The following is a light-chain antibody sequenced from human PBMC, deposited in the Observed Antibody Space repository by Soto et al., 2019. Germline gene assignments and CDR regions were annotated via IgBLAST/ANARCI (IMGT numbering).Light chain of an antibody. Sequence: EIVLTQSPATLSLSPGERATLSCRASQSVSSYLAWYQQKPGQAPRLLIYDASNRASGITARFSGSGSGTDSTLTISSLEPEDFAVYYCQQRSNWPPALTFGGGTKVEIK. V-gene: IGKV3-11*01. CDR1: QSVSSY. J-gene: IGKJ4*01. CDR2: DAS. CDR3: QQRSNWPPALT.